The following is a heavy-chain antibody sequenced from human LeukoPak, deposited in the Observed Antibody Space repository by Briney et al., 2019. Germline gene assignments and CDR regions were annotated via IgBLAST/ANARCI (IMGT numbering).Heavy chain of an antibody. CDR3: AREGVLRFLEWYPRGAFDI. CDR1: GYTFTGYY. D-gene: IGHD3-3*01. Sequence: ASVKVSCKASGYTFTGYYMHWVRQAPGQGLEWMGWINPNSGGTNYAQKFQGMVTMTRDMSISTAYMELSRLRSDDTAVYYCAREGVLRFLEWYPRGAFDIWGQGTMVTVSS. CDR2: INPNSGGT. J-gene: IGHJ3*02. V-gene: IGHV1-2*02.